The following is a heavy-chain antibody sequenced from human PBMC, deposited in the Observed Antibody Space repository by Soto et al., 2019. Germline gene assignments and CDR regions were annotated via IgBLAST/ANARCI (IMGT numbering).Heavy chain of an antibody. CDR2: ISDYNGNT. CDR3: ARSRREGIAVAGTCFDY. V-gene: IGHV1-18*01. Sequence: QVQLVQSGAEVKKPGASVKVSCKASGYTFTSYGISWVRQAPGQGLEWMGWISDYNGNTNYAQKLKGRVTMTTDTSKSTAYMELRSLRSDDKAVYYCARSRREGIAVAGTCFDYWGQGTLVTVSS. D-gene: IGHD6-19*01. CDR1: GYTFTSYG. J-gene: IGHJ4*02.